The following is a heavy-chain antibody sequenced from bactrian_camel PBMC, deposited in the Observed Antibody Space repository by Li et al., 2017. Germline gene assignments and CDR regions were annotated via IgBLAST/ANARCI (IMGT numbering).Heavy chain of an antibody. CDR3: AAQPTLRDHSCRDDEYNN. CDR1: GDTIGWYC. V-gene: IGHV3S55*01. J-gene: IGHJ4*01. Sequence: QVQLVESGGGSVQVGGSLRLSCVASGDTIGWYCMGWFRQIPDREREGVAGIESDGSTSYADSVKGRFTVSHDNAKNQLYLQMNSLRPEDTAMYYCAAQPTLRDHSCRDDEYNNWGQGTQVTVS. CDR2: IESDGST.